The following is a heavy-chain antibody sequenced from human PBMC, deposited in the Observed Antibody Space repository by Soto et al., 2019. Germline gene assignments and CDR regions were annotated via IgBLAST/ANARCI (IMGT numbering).Heavy chain of an antibody. Sequence: SVKVSCKASGGSLSNYGISWVRQAPGQGLEWMGGIIPVFGTANYAQKFQGRVTITADESTSIVYMDVTSPRSEDTAVYYCARGDATKIVVTTYYAMDVWGQGTTVTVSS. CDR1: GGSLSNYG. D-gene: IGHD3-9*01. J-gene: IGHJ6*02. CDR3: ARGDATKIVVTTYYAMDV. CDR2: IIPVFGTA. V-gene: IGHV1-69*13.